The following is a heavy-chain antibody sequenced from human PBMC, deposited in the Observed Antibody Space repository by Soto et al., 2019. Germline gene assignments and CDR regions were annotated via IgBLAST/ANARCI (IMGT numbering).Heavy chain of an antibody. J-gene: IGHJ6*02. CDR2: ITGSGTRT. Sequence: EVQLLESGGDLVQPGGSLRLSCAASGFTFSNYAMSWVRQAPGKGLKWVSAITGSGTRTYYADSVKGRFTISRDNSKNTLYLQMDSLRVEDTAVYYCAKGEWEVLNYYYGMDVWGQGTTVTASS. V-gene: IGHV3-23*01. D-gene: IGHD1-26*01. CDR3: AKGEWEVLNYYYGMDV. CDR1: GFTFSNYA.